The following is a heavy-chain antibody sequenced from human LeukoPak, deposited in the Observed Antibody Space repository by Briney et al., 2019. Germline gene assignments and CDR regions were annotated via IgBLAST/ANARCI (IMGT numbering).Heavy chain of an antibody. V-gene: IGHV1-2*02. D-gene: IGHD6-6*01. CDR2: INPNSGGT. Sequence: ASVKVSCKASGYTFTGYYMHWVRQAPGQGLEWMGWINPNSGGTNYAQKFQGRVTMTRDTSISTAYMELSRLRSDDTAVCYCAKDEVLSGYSTSSRYFQHWGQGTLVTVSS. CDR3: AKDEVLSGYSTSSRYFQH. J-gene: IGHJ1*01. CDR1: GYTFTGYY.